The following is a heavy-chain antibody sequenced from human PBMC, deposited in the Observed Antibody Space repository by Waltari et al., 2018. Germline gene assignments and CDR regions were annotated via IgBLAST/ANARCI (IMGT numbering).Heavy chain of an antibody. CDR2: ISFDDNNK. D-gene: IGHD1-26*01. J-gene: IGHJ4*02. V-gene: IGHV3-30*01. CDR1: GFPFSCYA. Sequence: QVQLVESGGAVYQPARSLRLSCVVSGFPFSCYAMNWIRPAPGKGREWVAVISFDDNNKYYADSGKCRFTISRDNSRSTLYLQMNSLRIDDTAVYYCARLAVWVAQEDFWGQGTLVTVSS. CDR3: ARLAVWVAQEDF.